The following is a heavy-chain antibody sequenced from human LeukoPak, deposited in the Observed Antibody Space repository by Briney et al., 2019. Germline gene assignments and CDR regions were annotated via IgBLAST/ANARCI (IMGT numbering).Heavy chain of an antibody. V-gene: IGHV3-21*01. CDR2: ISSSSSYI. CDR1: GFTFSSYS. J-gene: IGHJ4*02. CDR3: ASWWGDDYGGNSGY. Sequence: PGGSLRLSCAASGFTFSSYSMNWVRQAPGKGLEWVSSISSSSSYIYYADSEKGRFTISRDNAKNSLYLQMNSLRAEDTAVYYCASWWGDDYGGNSGYWGQGTLVTVSS. D-gene: IGHD4-23*01.